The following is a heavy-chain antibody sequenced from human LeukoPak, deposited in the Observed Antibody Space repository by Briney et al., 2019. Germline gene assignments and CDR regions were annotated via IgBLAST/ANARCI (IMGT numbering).Heavy chain of an antibody. CDR1: GYTFTGYY. J-gene: IGHJ4*02. V-gene: IGHV1-2*02. Sequence: GASVKVSCKASGYTFTGYYMHWVRQAPGQGLEWMGWINPNSGGTNYAQKFQGRVTMTRDTSISTAYMELSRLRSDDTAVYYCARETYYYDSSGYYYSKPIDYWGQGTLVTVSS. CDR2: INPNSGGT. CDR3: ARETYYYDSSGYYYSKPIDY. D-gene: IGHD3-22*01.